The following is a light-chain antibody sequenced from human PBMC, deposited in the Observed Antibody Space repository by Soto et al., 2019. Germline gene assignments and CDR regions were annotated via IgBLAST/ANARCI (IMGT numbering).Light chain of an antibody. V-gene: IGKV1-39*01. CDR3: QQSYGAPWT. CDR1: QSISSY. Sequence: DIQMTQSPSSLSASVGDRVTITCRASQSISSYLNWYQQKPGKVPKLLIYGASSVQSGVPSRFSGGGSGTDFTLTTSSLQPEDYAAYYCQQSYGAPWTFGQGTEVEIK. J-gene: IGKJ1*01. CDR2: GAS.